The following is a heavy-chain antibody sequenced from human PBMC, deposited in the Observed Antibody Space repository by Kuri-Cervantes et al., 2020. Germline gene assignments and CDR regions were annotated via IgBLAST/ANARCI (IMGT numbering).Heavy chain of an antibody. D-gene: IGHD6-6*01. J-gene: IGHJ4*02. CDR2: IYYSGST. Sequence: SGPTLVKPTQTLTLTCTFSGFSLSTSGMCVSWIRQPPRKALEWLGYIYYSGSTYYNPSLKSRVTISVDTSKNQFTLKLSSVTAGDTAQYYCARLDSSSSGDYWGQGTLVTVSS. V-gene: IGHV4-30-4*08. CDR3: ARLDSSSSGDY. CDR1: GFSLSTSGMC.